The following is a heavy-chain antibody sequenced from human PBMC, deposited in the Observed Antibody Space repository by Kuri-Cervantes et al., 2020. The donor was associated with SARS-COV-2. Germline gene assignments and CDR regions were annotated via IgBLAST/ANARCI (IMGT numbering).Heavy chain of an antibody. J-gene: IGHJ4*02. CDR3: ARDWRGSYLSYYFDY. D-gene: IGHD3-16*02. V-gene: IGHV3-48*04. CDR2: ISSSGSTI. CDR1: GFTFSGHW. Sequence: GGSLRLSCAASGFTFSGHWIHWVRQAPGKGLEWVSYISSSGSTIYYADSVKGRFTISRDNAKNSLYLQMNSLRAEDTAVYYCARDWRGSYLSYYFDYWGQGTLVTVSS.